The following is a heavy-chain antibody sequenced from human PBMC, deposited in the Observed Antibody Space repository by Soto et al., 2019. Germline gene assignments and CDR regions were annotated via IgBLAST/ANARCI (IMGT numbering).Heavy chain of an antibody. D-gene: IGHD2-2*01. Sequence: QVQVMQSGAEVKKPGASVKVSCKASGYTLTSYGISWVRQAPGQGLEWMGWISTYNGNTNYAQKLQGRVTMTTDTSTGTAYMELGSLGSDDTAVYYCGRDLYQSVFYYGMDVWGQGTTVTVSS. J-gene: IGHJ6*02. V-gene: IGHV1-18*01. CDR1: GYTLTSYG. CDR3: GRDLYQSVFYYGMDV. CDR2: ISTYNGNT.